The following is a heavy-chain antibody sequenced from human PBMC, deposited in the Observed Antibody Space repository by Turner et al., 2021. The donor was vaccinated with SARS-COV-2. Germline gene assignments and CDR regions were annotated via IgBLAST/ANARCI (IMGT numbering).Heavy chain of an antibody. J-gene: IGHJ5*02. V-gene: IGHV4-59*01. Sequence: QILLQASGPGLVKPSETLSLTCTVSGASINSYYWAWIRQPPGKRLEWIGYIYSRGSTNYNPTLKSRVTISVDTSKNQFSLKLTSVTAADTAVYFCARELTNNWFDPWGQGTLVTVSS. CDR1: GASINSYY. D-gene: IGHD3-10*01. CDR3: ARELTNNWFDP. CDR2: IYSRGST.